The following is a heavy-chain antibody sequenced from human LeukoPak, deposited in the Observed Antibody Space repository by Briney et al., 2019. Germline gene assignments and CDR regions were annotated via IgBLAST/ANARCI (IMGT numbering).Heavy chain of an antibody. CDR1: GYNFIDYD. Sequence: ASVKVSCQASGYNFIDYDINWVRQAPGQGPEWMGWMNPSSGNTGYAQKFQGRVSMTRDTSINIAYMELTSLGSDDTAVYYCAGGISGYSYGYGDNWGRGTLVTVPS. V-gene: IGHV1-8*01. D-gene: IGHD5-18*01. CDR3: AGGISGYSYGYGDN. CDR2: MNPSSGNT. J-gene: IGHJ4*02.